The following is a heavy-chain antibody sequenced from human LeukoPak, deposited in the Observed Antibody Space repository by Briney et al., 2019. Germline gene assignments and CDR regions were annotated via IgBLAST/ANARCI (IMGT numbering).Heavy chain of an antibody. CDR2: IYHSGST. CDR1: GGSISSSNW. Sequence: SGTLSLTCAVSGGSISSSNWWSWVRQPPGKGLEWIGEIYHSGSTNYNPSLKSRVTISVDKSKNQSSLKLSSVTAADTAVYYCASATGYYPAPFDYWGQGTLVTVSS. J-gene: IGHJ4*02. V-gene: IGHV4-4*02. D-gene: IGHD3-9*01. CDR3: ASATGYYPAPFDY.